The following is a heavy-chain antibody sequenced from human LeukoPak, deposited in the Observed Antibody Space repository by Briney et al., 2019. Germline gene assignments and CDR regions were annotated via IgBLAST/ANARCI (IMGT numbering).Heavy chain of an antibody. CDR3: ARSGLDSRYYFGMDV. CDR2: IYYSGST. V-gene: IGHV4-59*01. CDR1: GGSISSYY. J-gene: IGHJ6*02. Sequence: SETLSLTCTVSGGSISSYYWSWIRQPPGGELEWIGYIYYSGSTNYNPSLKRRVTISLDTSKSQFSLKLRSVTAVDTAVYYCARSGLDSRYYFGMDVWGQGTTVTVSS. D-gene: IGHD5-12*01.